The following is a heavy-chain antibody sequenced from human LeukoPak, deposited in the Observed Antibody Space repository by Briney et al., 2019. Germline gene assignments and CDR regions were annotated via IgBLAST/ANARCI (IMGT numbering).Heavy chain of an antibody. J-gene: IGHJ6*02. CDR3: ASPDLVVVPAAMGDYYYGMDV. V-gene: IGHV1-69*13. CDR1: GGTFSSYA. CDR2: IIPIFGTA. D-gene: IGHD2-2*01. Sequence: SVKVSCKASGGTFSSYAISWVRHAPGQGLEWMGGIIPIFGTANYAQKFQGRVTITADESTSTAYMELSSLRSEDTAVYYCASPDLVVVPAAMGDYYYGMDVWGQGTTVTVSS.